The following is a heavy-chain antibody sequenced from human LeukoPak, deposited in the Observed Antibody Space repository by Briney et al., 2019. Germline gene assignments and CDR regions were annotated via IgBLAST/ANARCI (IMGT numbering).Heavy chain of an antibody. CDR2: ISSSSSYI. D-gene: IGHD3-10*01. CDR3: AREAMVRGVIMIGLRSLYYYYYMDV. V-gene: IGHV3-21*01. J-gene: IGHJ6*03. Sequence: GGSLRLSCAASGFTFSSYAMSWVRQAPGKGLEWVSSISSSSSYIYYADSVKGRFTISRDNAKNSLYLQMNSLRAEDTAVYYCAREAMVRGVIMIGLRSLYYYYYMDVWGKGTTVTISS. CDR1: GFTFSSYA.